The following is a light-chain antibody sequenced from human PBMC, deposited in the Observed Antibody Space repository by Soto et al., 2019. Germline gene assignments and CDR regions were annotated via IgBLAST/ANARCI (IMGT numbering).Light chain of an antibody. CDR2: GNS. Sequence: HSVLRAPPTVSVATAQGVATSCTGSSSNIGAGYDVHWYQQLPGTAPKLLIYGNSNRPSGVPDRFSGSKSGTSASLAITGLQAEDEADYYCQSYDSSLSGSVFGTGTKVTVL. J-gene: IGLJ1*01. CDR3: QSYDSSLSGSV. CDR1: SSNIGAGYD. V-gene: IGLV1-40*01.